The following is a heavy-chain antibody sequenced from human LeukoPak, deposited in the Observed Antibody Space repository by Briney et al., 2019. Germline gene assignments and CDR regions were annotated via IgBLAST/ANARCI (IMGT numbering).Heavy chain of an antibody. CDR2: ISSSSSYT. D-gene: IGHD2-15*01. CDR1: GGSISSYY. Sequence: LSLTCTVSGGSISSYYWSWIRQPPGKGLEWVSYISSSSSYTNYADSVKGRFTISRDNAKNSLYLQMNSLRAEDTAVYYCARGDYCSGGSCLPSPSDYWGQGTLVTVSS. J-gene: IGHJ4*02. V-gene: IGHV3-11*03. CDR3: ARGDYCSGGSCLPSPSDY.